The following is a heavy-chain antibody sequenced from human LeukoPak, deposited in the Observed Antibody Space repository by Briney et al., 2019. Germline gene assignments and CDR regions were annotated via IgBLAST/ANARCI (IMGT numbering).Heavy chain of an antibody. D-gene: IGHD4-17*01. CDR2: ISSSSSYI. CDR1: GFTFSSYS. V-gene: IGHV3-21*01. J-gene: IGHJ4*02. CDR3: ARDGGTVTTSEGVFDY. Sequence: PGGSLRLSCAASGFTFSSYSMTWVRQAPGKGLEWVSSISSSSSYIYYADSVKGRFTISRDNAKNSLYLQMNRLRAEDTAVYYCARDGGTVTTSEGVFDYWGQGTLVTVSS.